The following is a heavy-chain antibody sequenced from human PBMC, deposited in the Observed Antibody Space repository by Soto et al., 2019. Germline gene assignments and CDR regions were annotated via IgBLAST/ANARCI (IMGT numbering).Heavy chain of an antibody. V-gene: IGHV3-23*01. CDR3: AKDLIRGDGYVDFDY. CDR1: GFIFSNYA. J-gene: IGHJ4*02. D-gene: IGHD3-10*01. Sequence: LRLSCAASGFIFSNYAMFWVRQAPGKGLDWVSTIYAGGGTTHYAESVKGRFTISRDNSNNRLYLQLNNLRAEDTAVYFCAKDLIRGDGYVDFDYWGQGTLVTVSS. CDR2: IYAGGGTT.